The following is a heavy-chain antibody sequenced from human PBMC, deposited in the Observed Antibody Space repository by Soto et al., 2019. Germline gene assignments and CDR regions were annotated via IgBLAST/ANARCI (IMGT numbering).Heavy chain of an antibody. J-gene: IGHJ6*02. CDR1: GYTCTSYD. Sequence: QVQLVQSGAEVKKPGASVKVSCKASGYTCTSYDINWVRQATGQGLEWMGWMNPNSGNTGYAQKFQGRVTMTRNTSMSTAYMELSSLRSEDTAVYYCARRVYSSSWYYYYYYGMDVWGQGTTVTVSS. D-gene: IGHD6-13*01. V-gene: IGHV1-8*01. CDR2: MNPNSGNT. CDR3: ARRVYSSSWYYYYYYGMDV.